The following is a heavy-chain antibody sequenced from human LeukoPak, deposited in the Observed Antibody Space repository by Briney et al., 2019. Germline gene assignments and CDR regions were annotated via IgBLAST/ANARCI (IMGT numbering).Heavy chain of an antibody. CDR3: ARAQQQLEFRYYYYYMDV. J-gene: IGHJ6*03. D-gene: IGHD6-13*01. Sequence: PGGSLRLSCAASGFTFSDYYMSWIRQAPGKGLEWVSYISSSGSTIYYADSVKGRFTISRDNAKNSLYLQMNSLRAEDTAVYYCARAQQQLEFRYYYYYMDVWGKGTTVTISS. V-gene: IGHV3-11*01. CDR1: GFTFSDYY. CDR2: ISSSGSTI.